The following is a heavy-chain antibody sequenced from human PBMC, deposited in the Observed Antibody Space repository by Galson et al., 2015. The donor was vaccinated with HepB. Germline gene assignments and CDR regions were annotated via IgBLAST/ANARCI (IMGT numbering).Heavy chain of an antibody. Sequence: SLRLSCAPSGFTFSVAWMTWVRQAPGKGLEWVGRIRPKSVGGTTEYAAPMKGRFTISRDDSRNTVYLQMNSLRAEDTAVYYRIARAVAIWGQGTLVTVSS. V-gene: IGHV3-15*07. J-gene: IGHJ4*02. CDR2: IRPKSVGGTT. CDR3: IARAVAI. D-gene: IGHD2-15*01. CDR1: GFTFSVAW.